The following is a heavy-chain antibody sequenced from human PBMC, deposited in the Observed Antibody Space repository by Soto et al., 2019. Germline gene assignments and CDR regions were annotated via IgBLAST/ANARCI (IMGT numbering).Heavy chain of an antibody. CDR3: ARVPLLTGTGYYYGMDV. CDR1: GGTFSSYA. CDR2: IIPIFGTA. V-gene: IGHV1-69*13. Sequence: GASVKVSCKASGGTFSSYAISWVRQAPGQGLEWMGGIIPIFGTANYAQKFQGRVTITADESTSTAYMELSSLRSEDTAVYYCARVPLLTGTGYYYGMDVWGQGTTVTVSS. D-gene: IGHD1-20*01. J-gene: IGHJ6*02.